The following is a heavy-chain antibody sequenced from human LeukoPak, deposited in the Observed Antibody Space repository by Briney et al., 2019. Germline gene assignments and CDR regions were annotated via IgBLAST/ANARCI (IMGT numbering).Heavy chain of an antibody. V-gene: IGHV1-69*04. CDR1: GGTFSSYA. J-gene: IGHJ4*02. D-gene: IGHD3-16*01. CDR2: IIPILGIA. CDR3: ARLFGHYAYVWGSYPPAAAKYYFDY. Sequence: SVKVSCKASGGTFSSYAISWVRQAPGQGLEWMGRIIPILGIANYAQKFQGRVTITADKSTSTAYMELSSLRSEDTAVYCCARLFGHYAYVWGSYPPAAAKYYFDYWGQGTLVTVSS.